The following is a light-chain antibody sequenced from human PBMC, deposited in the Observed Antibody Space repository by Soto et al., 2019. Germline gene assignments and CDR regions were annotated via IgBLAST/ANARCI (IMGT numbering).Light chain of an antibody. V-gene: IGKV3-15*01. CDR2: DTS. J-gene: IGKJ1*01. CDR1: QGIGDT. CDR3: LQDFNYPLT. Sequence: EVVMTQSPATLSVSPGEGVTLSCRANQGIGDTLAWYQHKPGQTPRLLIYDTSTRATGVPARFSGSRSGPEFTLTISSLQPEDFATYYCLQDFNYPLTFGQGTKVEI.